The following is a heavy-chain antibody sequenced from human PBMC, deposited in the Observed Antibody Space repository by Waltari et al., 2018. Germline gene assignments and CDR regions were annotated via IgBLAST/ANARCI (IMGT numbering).Heavy chain of an antibody. V-gene: IGHV4-34*01. CDR1: GGSFSGYY. D-gene: IGHD3-16*02. CDR3: ARGDDYVWGSYRYPKHRLPAFDY. CDR2: INHSGST. J-gene: IGHJ4*02. Sequence: QVQLQQWGAGLLKPSETLSLTCAVYGGSFSGYYWSWIRQPPGKGLEWIGEINHSGSTNSNPSLKSRVTISVDTSKNQFSLKLRSVTAADTAVYYCARGDDYVWGSYRYPKHRLPAFDYWGQGTLVTVSS.